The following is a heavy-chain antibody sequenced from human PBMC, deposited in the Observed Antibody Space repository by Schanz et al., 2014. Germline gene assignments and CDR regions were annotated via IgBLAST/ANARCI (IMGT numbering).Heavy chain of an antibody. CDR1: TFTFSSDW. CDR3: ARGGFGEVSYFDY. J-gene: IGHJ4*02. CDR2: ISGSGGST. V-gene: IGHV3-23*04. D-gene: IGHD3-10*01. Sequence: EVQLVESGGGLIQPGGSLRLSCAASTFTFSSDWMSWVRQAPGKGLEWVSAISGSGGSTYYADSVTGRFTISRDNSKNTLYLQMNSLRPEDTAVYYCARGGFGEVSYFDYWGQGTLVTVSS.